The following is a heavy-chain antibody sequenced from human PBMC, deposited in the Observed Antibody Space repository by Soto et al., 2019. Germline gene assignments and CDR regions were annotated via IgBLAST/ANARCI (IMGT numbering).Heavy chain of an antibody. Sequence: PSETLSLTCTVSGDSISSNNYYWGWIRQPPGKGLEWIGSMYHSGNTYHNPSLKSRVTISVDTSKNQFSLKLSSVTAADTTVYYCARDYCGGDCPNLTALFDPWGQGTLVTVSS. J-gene: IGHJ5*02. CDR2: MYHSGNT. CDR3: ARDYCGGDCPNLTALFDP. D-gene: IGHD2-21*02. CDR1: GDSISSNNYY. V-gene: IGHV4-39*07.